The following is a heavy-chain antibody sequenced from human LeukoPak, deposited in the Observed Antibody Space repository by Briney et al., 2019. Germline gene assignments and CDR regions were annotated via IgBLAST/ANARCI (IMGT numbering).Heavy chain of an antibody. CDR3: ARGGGQWELPD. CDR2: IYYSGST. CDR1: GGSISSYY. V-gene: IGHV4-59*01. J-gene: IGHJ4*02. D-gene: IGHD1-26*01. Sequence: PSETLSRTCTVSGGSISSYYWSWIRQPPGRGLEWIGYIYYSGSTNYNPSLKSRVTISVDTSKNQLSLKLSSVTAADTAVYYCARGGGQWELPDWGQGTLVTVSS.